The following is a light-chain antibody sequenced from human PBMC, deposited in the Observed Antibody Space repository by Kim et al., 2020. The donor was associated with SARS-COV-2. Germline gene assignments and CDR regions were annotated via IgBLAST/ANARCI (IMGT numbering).Light chain of an antibody. CDR3: GADHGSGSNFVWV. Sequence: TCTLRSGYNNYKVDWYQQRPVKGPRFVMRVGTGGIVGSKGDGIPDRFSVLASGLNRYLTIKNIQEEDESDYHCGADHGSGSNFVWVFGGGTQLTVL. CDR1: SGYNNYK. CDR2: VGTGGIVG. J-gene: IGLJ3*02. V-gene: IGLV9-49*01.